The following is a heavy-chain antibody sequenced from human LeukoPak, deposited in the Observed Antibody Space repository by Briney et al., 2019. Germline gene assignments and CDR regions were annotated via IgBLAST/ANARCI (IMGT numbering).Heavy chain of an antibody. CDR1: GFTVRSNY. CDR2: IYSGGTR. D-gene: IGHD2-8*01. Sequence: PGESLRLSCAVSGFTVRSNYISWVRQAPGKGLEWVSVIYSGGTRHYGDSVKDRFTISRDNSKNTVYLQMDSLRVEDTAVYYCARGLMWGCESWGQGTLVTVSS. V-gene: IGHV3-66*01. J-gene: IGHJ5*02. CDR3: ARGLMWGCES.